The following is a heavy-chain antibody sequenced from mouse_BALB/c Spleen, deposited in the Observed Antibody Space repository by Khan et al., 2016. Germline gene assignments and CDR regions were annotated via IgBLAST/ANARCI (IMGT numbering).Heavy chain of an antibody. CDR2: NDPANGNS. Sequence: VQLQQSGAELVKPGASVKLSCTASGFNIKDTYMHWVKQRPEQGLEWIGRNDPANGNSKYDPKFQGKATIKVDKSSNTAYLQLSSLTSEDTAVYYCARRGPIYYYGSSYGYWGQGTTLTVSS. D-gene: IGHD1-1*01. V-gene: IGHV14-3*02. CDR1: GFNIKDTY. J-gene: IGHJ2*01. CDR3: ARRGPIYYYGSSYGY.